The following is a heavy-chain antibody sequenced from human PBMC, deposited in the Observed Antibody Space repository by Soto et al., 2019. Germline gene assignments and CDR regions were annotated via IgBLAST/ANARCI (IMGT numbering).Heavy chain of an antibody. CDR1: GFTVSSNY. D-gene: IGHD3-16*01. J-gene: IGHJ6*02. Sequence: IQLVESGGGVVQPGGSLRLSCAASGFTVSSNYMSWVRQAPGKGLEWVSVIYSGGSTYYADSVKGRFTISRDNSKNTLYLQMNSLRAEDTAVYYCATSLRGGIHYYYYYGMDVWGQGTTVTVSS. V-gene: IGHV3-53*01. CDR3: ATSLRGGIHYYYYYGMDV. CDR2: IYSGGST.